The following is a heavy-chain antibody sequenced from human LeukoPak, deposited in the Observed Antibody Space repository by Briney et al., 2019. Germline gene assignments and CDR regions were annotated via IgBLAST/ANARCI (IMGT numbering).Heavy chain of an antibody. V-gene: IGHV1-69*04. CDR2: IIPIFGIA. J-gene: IGHJ4*02. CDR1: GGTFSSYV. Sequence: ASVKVSCKASGGTFSSYVISWVRQAPGQGLEWMGRIIPIFGIANYAQKFQGRVTITADKSTSTAYMELSSLRSEDTAVYYCARDRGYSYGSPDYWGQGTLVTVSS. D-gene: IGHD5-18*01. CDR3: ARDRGYSYGSPDY.